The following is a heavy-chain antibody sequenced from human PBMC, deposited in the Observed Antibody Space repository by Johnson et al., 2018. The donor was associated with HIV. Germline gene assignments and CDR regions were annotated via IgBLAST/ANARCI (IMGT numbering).Heavy chain of an antibody. CDR1: GFSFDSFW. V-gene: IGHV3-7*05. CDR3: ARDPIRGYGDYEDDAFDI. Sequence: VQLVESGGGLVQPGGSLRLSCSASGFSFDSFWMTWVRQAPGKGLEWVANINQDGSETYYVDSVKGRFTISRDNAKNSLYLQMDSLRGEDTAVYFCARDPIRGYGDYEDDAFDIWGQGTMVTVSS. CDR2: INQDGSET. D-gene: IGHD4-17*01. J-gene: IGHJ3*02.